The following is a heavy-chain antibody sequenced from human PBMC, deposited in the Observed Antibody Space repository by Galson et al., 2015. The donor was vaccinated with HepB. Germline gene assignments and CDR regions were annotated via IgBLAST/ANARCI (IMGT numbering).Heavy chain of an antibody. V-gene: IGHV1-3*01. Sequence: SVKVSCKASGYTFTSYAMHWVRQAPGQRLEWMGWINAGNGNTKYSQKFQGRVTITRDTSASTAYMELSSLRSEDTAVYYCAVKPLYDFWSGPFDYWGQGTLVTVSS. D-gene: IGHD3-3*01. CDR3: AVKPLYDFWSGPFDY. CDR1: GYTFTSYA. CDR2: INAGNGNT. J-gene: IGHJ4*02.